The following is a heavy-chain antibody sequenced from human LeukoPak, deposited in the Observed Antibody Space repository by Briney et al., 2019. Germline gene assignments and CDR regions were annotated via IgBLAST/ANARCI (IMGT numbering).Heavy chain of an antibody. J-gene: IGHJ3*02. CDR1: GGSFSGYY. V-gene: IGHV4-34*01. CDR3: ARDTVAATHDAFDI. D-gene: IGHD2-15*01. CDR2: INHSGST. Sequence: SETLSLTCAVYGGSFSGYYWSWIRQPPGKGLEWIGEINHSGSTNYNPSLKSRVTISVDTSKNQFFLKLSSVTAADTAVYYCARDTVAATHDAFDIWGQGTMVTVSS.